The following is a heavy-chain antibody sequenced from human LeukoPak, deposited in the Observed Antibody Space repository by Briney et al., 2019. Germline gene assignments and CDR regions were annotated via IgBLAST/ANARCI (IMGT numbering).Heavy chain of an antibody. CDR2: IRYDGSNK. Sequence: PGESLRLSCAASGFTFSSYGMHWVRQAPGKGLEWVAFIRYDGSNKYYADSVKGRFTISRDNSKNTLYLQMNSLRAEDTAVYYCSRGQGCAYWGQGTLVTVSS. CDR3: SRGQGCAY. V-gene: IGHV3-30*02. J-gene: IGHJ4*02. CDR1: GFTFSSYG. D-gene: IGHD2-8*01.